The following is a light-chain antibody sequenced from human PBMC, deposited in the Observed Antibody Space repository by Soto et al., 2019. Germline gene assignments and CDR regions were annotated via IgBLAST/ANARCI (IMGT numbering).Light chain of an antibody. Sequence: EIVLTQSPATVSLSPVERATLSCRASQSVSRYLAWYQQKPGQAPRLLIYGASTRATNVSARFSGSGSGTEFTLTISSLQSEDFALYYCQQYNHWPPITFGPGTRLEIK. CDR2: GAS. CDR3: QQYNHWPPIT. CDR1: QSVSRY. J-gene: IGKJ5*01. V-gene: IGKV3-15*01.